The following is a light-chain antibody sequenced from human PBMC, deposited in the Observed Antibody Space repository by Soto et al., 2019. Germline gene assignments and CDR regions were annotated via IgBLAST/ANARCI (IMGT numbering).Light chain of an antibody. CDR3: QQYRQT. J-gene: IGKJ1*01. CDR2: GAS. Sequence: EIVLTQSPGTLSLSPGERATLSCRASQSVSSSYLAWYQQKPGQAPRLLIYGASSRATGIPDRFSGSGSGTDFALTIIRLEPEDCAVYSCQQYRQTFGQGLKVDIK. V-gene: IGKV3-20*01. CDR1: QSVSSSY.